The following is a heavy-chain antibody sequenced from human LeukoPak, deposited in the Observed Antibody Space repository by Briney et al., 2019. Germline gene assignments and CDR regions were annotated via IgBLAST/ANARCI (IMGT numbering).Heavy chain of an antibody. CDR2: IGGGGTFT. CDR3: ARVTGYTDAFDI. V-gene: IGHV3-23*01. CDR1: GFTFSSYD. D-gene: IGHD3-16*02. J-gene: IGHJ3*02. Sequence: GGSLRLSCTASGFTFSSYDMIWLRQAPGKGLVWVTDIGGGGTFTYYADSVKGRFTISRDYSGNALYLQMNSLRADDTAVYYCARVTGYTDAFDIWGQGTMVTVSS.